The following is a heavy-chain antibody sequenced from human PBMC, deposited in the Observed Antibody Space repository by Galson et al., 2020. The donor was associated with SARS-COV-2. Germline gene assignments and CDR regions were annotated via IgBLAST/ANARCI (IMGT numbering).Heavy chain of an antibody. Sequence: SETLSLTCTVSGASISSGPYYWSWIRQPAGKGLEWIVRIYKSGRTDYNPSLWRQATMSVDTSKNQFSLKLSSVTAADTAVYYCARGNSPCVTIFGVLAGACGMDVWGQGTTVTVSS. V-gene: IGHV4-61*02. CDR2: IYKSGRT. CDR3: ARGNSPCVTIFGVLAGACGMDV. D-gene: IGHD3-3*01. CDR1: GASISSGPYY. J-gene: IGHJ6*02.